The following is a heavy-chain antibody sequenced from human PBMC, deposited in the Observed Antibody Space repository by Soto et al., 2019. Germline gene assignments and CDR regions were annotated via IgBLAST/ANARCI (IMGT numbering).Heavy chain of an antibody. D-gene: IGHD1-26*01. V-gene: IGHV6-1*01. CDR3: VRAGIVGATGYYYYGMDV. CDR1: GDSVSSNSAA. CDR2: TYYRSKWYN. Sequence: PSQTLSLTCAISGDSVSSNSAAWNWIRQSPSRGLEWLGRTYYRSKWYNDYAVSVKSRITINPDTSKNQFSLQLNSVTPEDTAVYYCVRAGIVGATGYYYYGMDVWGQGTTGTVSS. J-gene: IGHJ6*02.